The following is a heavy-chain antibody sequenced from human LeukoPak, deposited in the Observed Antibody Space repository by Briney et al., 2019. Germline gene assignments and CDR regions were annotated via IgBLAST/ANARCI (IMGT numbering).Heavy chain of an antibody. Sequence: SETLSLTCTVSGGSINSYYWSWIRQPPGKGLEWIGYIYYSGSTNYNPSLKSRVTISVDTSKNQFSLRLSSVTAADTAVYYCARDSRSGWGNWFDPWGQGTLVTVSS. CDR3: ARDSRSGWGNWFDP. CDR2: IYYSGST. J-gene: IGHJ5*02. CDR1: GGSINSYY. D-gene: IGHD6-19*01. V-gene: IGHV4-59*01.